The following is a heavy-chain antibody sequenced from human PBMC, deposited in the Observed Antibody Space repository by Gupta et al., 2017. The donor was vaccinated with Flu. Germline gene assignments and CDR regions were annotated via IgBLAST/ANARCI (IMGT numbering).Heavy chain of an antibody. J-gene: IGHJ4*02. V-gene: IGHV4-31*03. CDR2: IYYRGST. D-gene: IGHD3-10*01. Sequence: QVQLQESGPGLVKPSQTLSLTCTVSGGSISSGGYYWSWIRQHPGKGLEWIGYIYYRGSTNDNPSLKSRVTISVDKAKNQCSMKMSAVTDADTAVYYCARGMVRGWGLNWVQGNLVTVSS. CDR1: GGSISSGGYY. CDR3: ARGMVRGWGLN.